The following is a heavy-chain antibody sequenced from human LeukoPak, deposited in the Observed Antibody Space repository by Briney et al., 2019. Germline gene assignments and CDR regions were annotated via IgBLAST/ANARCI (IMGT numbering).Heavy chain of an antibody. D-gene: IGHD2-2*02. CDR2: IYYSGST. Sequence: SETLSLTCTVSDGSISSNSYYWGWIRQPPGKGLEWIANIYYSGSTYYNPSLTSRVTISVDSSKNQFSLKLSSVTAADTAVYYCARTLYPWNFDYWGQGILVTVSS. CDR3: ARTLYPWNFDY. J-gene: IGHJ4*02. V-gene: IGHV4-39*07. CDR1: DGSISSNSYY.